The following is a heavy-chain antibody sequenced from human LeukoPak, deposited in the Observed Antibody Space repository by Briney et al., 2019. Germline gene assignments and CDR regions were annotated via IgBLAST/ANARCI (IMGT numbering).Heavy chain of an antibody. D-gene: IGHD6-13*01. CDR2: IYYSGST. V-gene: IGHV4-39*01. J-gene: IGHJ5*02. Sequence: SETLSLTCTVSGGSISGYYWGWIRQPPGRGLEWIGSIYYSGSTYYNPSLKSRVTISVDTSKNQFSLKLSSVTAADAAVYYCARPSIATPNWFDPWGQGTLVTVSS. CDR1: GGSISGYY. CDR3: ARPSIATPNWFDP.